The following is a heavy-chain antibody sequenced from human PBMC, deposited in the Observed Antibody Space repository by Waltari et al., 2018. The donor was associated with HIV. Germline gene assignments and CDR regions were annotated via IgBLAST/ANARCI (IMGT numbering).Heavy chain of an antibody. Sequence: QVQLQESGPGLVKPSETLSLTCTVSGGSVSSGSYYWSGIRQPPGKGLEWIGYIYYRGSTNYHPPRKSRVTISVDTSKNQFSLKLSSVTAADTAVYYCARDMVYYYDSSGQYYYYYYGMDVWGQGTTVTVSS. J-gene: IGHJ6*02. CDR2: IYYRGST. CDR3: ARDMVYYYDSSGQYYYYYYGMDV. CDR1: GGSVSSGSYY. D-gene: IGHD3-22*01. V-gene: IGHV4-61*01.